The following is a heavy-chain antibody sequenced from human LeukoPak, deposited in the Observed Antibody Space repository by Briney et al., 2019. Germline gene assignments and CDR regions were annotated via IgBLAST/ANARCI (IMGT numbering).Heavy chain of an antibody. CDR3: ALEDIVVVPAALEGY. CDR2: INPNSGGT. V-gene: IGHV1-2*02. Sequence: ASVKVSCKASGYTFTGYYMHWVRQAPGQGLEWMGWINPNSGGTDYAQKFQGRVTMTRDTSISTAYMELSRLRSDDTAVYYCALEDIVVVPAALEGYWGQGTLVTVSS. CDR1: GYTFTGYY. D-gene: IGHD2-2*01. J-gene: IGHJ4*02.